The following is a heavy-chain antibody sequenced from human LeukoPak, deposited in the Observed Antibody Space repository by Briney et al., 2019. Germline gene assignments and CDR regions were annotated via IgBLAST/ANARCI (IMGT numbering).Heavy chain of an antibody. Sequence: ASVKVSCKASGYTFTSYGIIWVRQAPGQGLEWMGWISGYNGNTNYAQKLQGRVTMTTDTSTSTAYMELRSLRSDDTAVYYCARDPPAVAGILNAFDIWGQGTMVTVSS. D-gene: IGHD6-19*01. CDR1: GYTFTSYG. CDR3: ARDPPAVAGILNAFDI. V-gene: IGHV1-18*01. J-gene: IGHJ3*02. CDR2: ISGYNGNT.